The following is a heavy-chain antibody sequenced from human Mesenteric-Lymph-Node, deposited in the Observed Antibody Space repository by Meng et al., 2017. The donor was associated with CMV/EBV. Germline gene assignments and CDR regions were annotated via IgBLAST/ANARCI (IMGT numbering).Heavy chain of an antibody. J-gene: IGHJ4*02. D-gene: IGHD3-3*01. CDR1: GFTFDDYA. CDR3: ARDDFWSGSHFDY. V-gene: IGHV3-9*01. Sequence: SLKISCVASGFTFDDYAMHWVRQAPGKGLEWVSGISWNSGSIGYADSVKGRFTISRDNSKNSLYLQMNSLRAEDTAVYYCARDDFWSGSHFDYWGQGTLVTVSS. CDR2: ISWNSGSI.